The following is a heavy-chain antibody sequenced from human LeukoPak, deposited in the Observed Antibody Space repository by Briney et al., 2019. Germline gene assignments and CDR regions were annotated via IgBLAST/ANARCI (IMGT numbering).Heavy chain of an antibody. Sequence: SVEVSCKASGGTFSSYAISWVRQAPGQGLEWMGGIIPIFGTPNYSQKFQGRVTITADESTSTAYMELSSLRSEDTAVYYCARGGVADIIRGYWFDPWGQGTLVTVSS. V-gene: IGHV1-69*13. CDR2: IIPIFGTP. CDR1: GGTFSSYA. J-gene: IGHJ5*02. D-gene: IGHD3-10*01. CDR3: ARGGVADIIRGYWFDP.